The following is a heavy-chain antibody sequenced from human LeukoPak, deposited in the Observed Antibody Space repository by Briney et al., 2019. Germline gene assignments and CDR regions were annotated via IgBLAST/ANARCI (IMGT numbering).Heavy chain of an antibody. Sequence: GGSLRLSCAASGFTFSSYWVSWVRQAPGKGLEWVANIKQDGSEKYYVDSVKGRFTISRDNAKNSLYLQMNSLRAEDTAVYYCARDRGYGDYRGQGTLVTVSS. CDR1: GFTFSSYW. J-gene: IGHJ4*02. CDR3: ARDRGYGDY. D-gene: IGHD3-10*01. V-gene: IGHV3-7*04. CDR2: IKQDGSEK.